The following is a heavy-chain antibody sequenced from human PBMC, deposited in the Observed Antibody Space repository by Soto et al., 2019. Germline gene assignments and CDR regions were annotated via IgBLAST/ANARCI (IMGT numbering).Heavy chain of an antibody. J-gene: IGHJ3*02. D-gene: IGHD2-15*01. V-gene: IGHV4-34*01. Sequence: SETLSLTCAGYGGSFSGYYWSWIRQPPGKGLEWIGEINHSGSTNYNPSLKSRVTISVDTSKNQFSLKLSSVTAADTAVYYCAMEDCSGGSCYEAVYAFDIWGQGTMVT. CDR2: INHSGST. CDR3: AMEDCSGGSCYEAVYAFDI. CDR1: GGSFSGYY.